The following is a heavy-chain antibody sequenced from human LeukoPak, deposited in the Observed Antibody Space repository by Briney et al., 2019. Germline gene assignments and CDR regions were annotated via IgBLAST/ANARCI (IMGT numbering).Heavy chain of an antibody. Sequence: GSLSLSCVGSGFPFSGYSMNWVCQAPGKGLEWVSYISSGSSDLYYADSVKGRFTISRDNAKNSLYLQMNSLRDEDTAVYYCARDSGRGYYYGMDVWGRGSTATVSS. J-gene: IGHJ6*02. D-gene: IGHD3-10*01. CDR3: ARDSGRGYYYGMDV. CDR1: GFPFSGYS. V-gene: IGHV3-48*02. CDR2: ISSGSSDL.